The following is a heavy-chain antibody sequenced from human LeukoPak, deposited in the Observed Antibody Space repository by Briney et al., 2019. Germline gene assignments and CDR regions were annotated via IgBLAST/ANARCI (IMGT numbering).Heavy chain of an antibody. V-gene: IGHV3-7*01. CDR2: MKEDGSDE. Sequence: PGESLRLSCAAHEFGFSSSTMSWVRQAAGKGLEWVAKMKEDGSDEEYVDAVKGRFTISRDNAKNSLYLQMNSLRPEDTAVYFCVVGGAGGGYFPNWGQGSLVIVSS. CDR3: VVGGAGGGYFPN. CDR1: EFGFSSST. J-gene: IGHJ1*01. D-gene: IGHD3-16*01.